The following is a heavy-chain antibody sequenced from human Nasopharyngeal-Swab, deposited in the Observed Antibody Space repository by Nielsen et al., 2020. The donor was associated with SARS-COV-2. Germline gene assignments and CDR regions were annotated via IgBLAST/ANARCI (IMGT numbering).Heavy chain of an antibody. D-gene: IGHD2-15*01. J-gene: IGHJ4*02. CDR2: IGWDGGGP. CDR1: GFTFDDYS. V-gene: IGHV3-43*01. Sequence: GGSLRLSCAASGFTFDDYSMHWVRQAPGKGLEWVSLIGWDGGGPNYADSVKGRFTISRDNRKDSLYLQMHSLRTEDTALYYCAKDMGGSPTLDYWGRGTLVTVSS. CDR3: AKDMGGSPTLDY.